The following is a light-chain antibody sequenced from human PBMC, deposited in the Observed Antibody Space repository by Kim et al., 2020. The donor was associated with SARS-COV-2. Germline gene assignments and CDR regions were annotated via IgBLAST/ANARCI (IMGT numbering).Light chain of an antibody. CDR2: NDN. V-gene: IGLV1-44*01. CDR3: AAWDYTLNGWV. J-gene: IGLJ3*02. CDR1: RSNIGSNP. Sequence: QSVLTQPPSASGAPGQRVTVSCSGSRSNIGSNPVNWFQQVPGAAPRLFIYNDNQRPSGVPDRVSASKSGTSASLAIGGLQSDDEGHYYCAAWDYTLNGWVFGGGTQLTVL.